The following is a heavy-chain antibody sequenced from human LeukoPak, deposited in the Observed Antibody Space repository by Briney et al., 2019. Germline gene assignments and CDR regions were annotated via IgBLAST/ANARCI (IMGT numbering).Heavy chain of an antibody. CDR1: GYTFTSYD. V-gene: IGHV1-8*01. CDR2: MNPNSGNT. D-gene: IGHD2-2*01. Sequence: ASVKVSCKASGYTFTSYDINWVRQATGQGLEWMGWMNPNSGNTGYAQKFQGRVAMTRNTSITTAYMELSSLRSEDTAVYYCARAVGYCSSTSCYVPLYYYYYMDVWGKGTTVTVSS. CDR3: ARAVGYCSSTSCYVPLYYYYYMDV. J-gene: IGHJ6*03.